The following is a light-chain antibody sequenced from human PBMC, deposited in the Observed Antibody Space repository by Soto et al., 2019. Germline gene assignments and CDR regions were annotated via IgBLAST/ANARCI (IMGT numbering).Light chain of an antibody. CDR1: QSVSSSY. CDR2: GAS. J-gene: IGKJ5*01. CDR3: QQYGSSLPIT. Sequence: EIVLTQSPDTLSLSPGERTTLSCRASQSVSSSYLAWYQQKPGQAPRLLIYGASSRATGIPDRFSGRGSVRDFTLTISRLEPEDFAVYYCQQYGSSLPITFGQGKRLEVK. V-gene: IGKV3-20*01.